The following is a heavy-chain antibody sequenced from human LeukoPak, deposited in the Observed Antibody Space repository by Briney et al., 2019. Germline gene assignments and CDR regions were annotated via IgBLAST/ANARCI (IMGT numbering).Heavy chain of an antibody. V-gene: IGHV3-48*01. CDR1: GSTFRSYN. J-gene: IGHJ4*02. D-gene: IGHD5-24*01. CDR2: ISSSGDII. CDR3: ARARENDY. Sequence: GGSLRLSCAASGSTFRSYNMNWVRQAPGKGLEWVSYISSSGDIIYYADSVKGRFTISRDNAKNSLYLQMNSLRAEDTAVYYCARARENDYWGQGTLVTVSS.